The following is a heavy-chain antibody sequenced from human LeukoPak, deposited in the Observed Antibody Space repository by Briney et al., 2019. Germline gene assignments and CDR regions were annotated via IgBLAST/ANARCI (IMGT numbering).Heavy chain of an antibody. CDR2: INWNGGST. V-gene: IGHV3-20*04. CDR1: GFTFSSYS. Sequence: GSLRLSCAASGFTFSSYSMNWVRQAPGKGLEWVSGINWNGGSTGYADSVKGRFTISRDNAKNSLYLQMNSLRAEDTALYYCARDGPLRYFDLWGQGTLVTVSS. D-gene: IGHD3-9*01. CDR3: ARDGPLRYFDL. J-gene: IGHJ4*02.